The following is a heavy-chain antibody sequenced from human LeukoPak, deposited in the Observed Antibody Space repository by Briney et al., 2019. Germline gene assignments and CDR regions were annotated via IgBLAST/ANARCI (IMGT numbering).Heavy chain of an antibody. Sequence: PGESLKISCKGSGYSFTNNWIGWVRQMPGKGLEWMGIIFPGDSDTRYNPSFQGQVTISADKSISTAYLQWSSLKASDTAMYYCTYATPYYYGSGNYYTHSWGQGTLVTVSS. V-gene: IGHV5-51*01. CDR1: GYSFTNNW. CDR3: TYATPYYYGSGNYYTHS. J-gene: IGHJ4*02. CDR2: IFPGDSDT. D-gene: IGHD3-10*01.